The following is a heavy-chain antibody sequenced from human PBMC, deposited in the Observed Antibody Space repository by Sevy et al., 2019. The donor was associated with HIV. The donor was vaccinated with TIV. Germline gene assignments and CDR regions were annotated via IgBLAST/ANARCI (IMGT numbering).Heavy chain of an antibody. Sequence: GGSLRLSCAASGFTVSSNYMSWVRQAPGKGLEWVSVIYSGGSIYYADSVKGRFTISRDNSKNTLYLQMNSLRAEDTAVYYCASLYYYDSSGYFPGLRSFDIWGQGTMVTVSS. D-gene: IGHD3-22*01. CDR2: IYSGGSI. V-gene: IGHV3-53*01. J-gene: IGHJ3*02. CDR1: GFTVSSNY. CDR3: ASLYYYDSSGYFPGLRSFDI.